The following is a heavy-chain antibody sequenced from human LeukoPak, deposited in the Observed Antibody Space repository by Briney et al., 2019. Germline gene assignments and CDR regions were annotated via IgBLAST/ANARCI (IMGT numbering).Heavy chain of an antibody. CDR1: GFTFSSYA. CDR3: AKARSGLSNYFDY. Sequence: GGSLRLSCAASGFTFSSYAMSWVRQAPGKGLEWVSAISGSGGSTYYADSVKGRFTISRDNSKNTLYLQMNSLRAEETAVYCCAKARSGLSNYFDYWGQGTLVTVSS. D-gene: IGHD2/OR15-2a*01. V-gene: IGHV3-23*01. J-gene: IGHJ4*02. CDR2: ISGSGGST.